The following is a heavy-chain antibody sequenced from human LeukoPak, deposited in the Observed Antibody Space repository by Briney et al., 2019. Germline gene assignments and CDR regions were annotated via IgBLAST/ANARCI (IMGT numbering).Heavy chain of an antibody. Sequence: PSETLSLTCAVSGGSINRYSWNWIRQPPGKGLEWIGYISDSGDTNFNPSLKSRVTISIDTSKNRFSLKLTSVTAADTAVHYCARGGGAAGHNYEFDYWGQGTLVTVSS. CDR3: ARGGGAAGHNYEFDY. D-gene: IGHD5-24*01. J-gene: IGHJ4*02. V-gene: IGHV4-59*01. CDR1: GGSINRYS. CDR2: ISDSGDT.